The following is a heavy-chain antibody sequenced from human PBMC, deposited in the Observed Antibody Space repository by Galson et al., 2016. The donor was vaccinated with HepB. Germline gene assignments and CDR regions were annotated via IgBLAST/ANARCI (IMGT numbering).Heavy chain of an antibody. J-gene: IGHJ4*02. Sequence: SLRLSCAASGFTFSSYSMNWVRQAPGKGLEWVSYISSSSNIYYADFVKGRFTVSRDNAKKSLYLQMNSLRDEDTAVYYCARVRDILSSGWHYYYFDYWGQGALVTVSS. CDR2: ISSSSNI. D-gene: IGHD6-19*01. CDR1: GFTFSSYS. CDR3: ARVRDILSSGWHYYYFDY. V-gene: IGHV3-48*02.